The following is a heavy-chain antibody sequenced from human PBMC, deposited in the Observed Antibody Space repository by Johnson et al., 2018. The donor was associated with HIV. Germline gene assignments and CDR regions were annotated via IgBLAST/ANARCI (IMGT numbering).Heavy chain of an antibody. CDR2: ISYDGSNK. D-gene: IGHD6-19*01. CDR1: GFTFRSYA. V-gene: IGHV3-30*18. J-gene: IGHJ3*02. CDR3: AKIIGYSSGLEI. Sequence: QVQLVESGGGLVQPGGSLRLSCAASGFTFRSYAMHWVRQAPGKGLEWVGVISYDGSNKYYADSVKGRFTISRDNSKNTLYLQMNSLRAEDTAVYYCAKIIGYSSGLEIWGQGTMVTVSS.